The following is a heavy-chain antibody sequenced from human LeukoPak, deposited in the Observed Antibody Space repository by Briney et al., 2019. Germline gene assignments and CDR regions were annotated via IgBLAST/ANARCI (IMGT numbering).Heavy chain of an antibody. J-gene: IGHJ4*02. D-gene: IGHD6-19*01. CDR3: ARDNAIAVAVDSDY. CDR1: GYTFPSYF. Sequence: ASVKVSCKASGYTFPSYFMHWVRQAPGQGLEWMGIINPTGGSTTYAQKFQGRVTMTRDTSTSTVYMELSSLRSDDTAVSYCARDNAIAVAVDSDYWGQGTLVTVSS. V-gene: IGHV1-46*01. CDR2: INPTGGST.